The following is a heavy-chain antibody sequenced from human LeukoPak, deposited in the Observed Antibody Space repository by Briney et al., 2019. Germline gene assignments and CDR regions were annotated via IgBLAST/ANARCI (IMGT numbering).Heavy chain of an antibody. CDR3: ARDPEWLRRRGASR. CDR1: GGSISSYY. J-gene: IGHJ4*02. CDR2: IYYSGST. V-gene: IGHV4-59*12. D-gene: IGHD5-12*01. Sequence: SKTLSLTCTVSGGSISSYYWSWIRQPPGKGLEWIGYIYYSGSTYYNPSLKSRVTISVDTSKNQFSLKLSSVTAADTAVYYCARDPEWLRRRGASRWGQGTLVTVSS.